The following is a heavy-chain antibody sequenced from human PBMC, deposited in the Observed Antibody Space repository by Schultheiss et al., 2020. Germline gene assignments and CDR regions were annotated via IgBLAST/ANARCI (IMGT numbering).Heavy chain of an antibody. D-gene: IGHD4-17*01. CDR1: GFTFSSYG. Sequence: GGSLRLSCAASGFTFSSYGMHWVRQAPDRGLEWVAIISFDGYSEYYANSVEGRFTISRDNFKNTVSLQMNSLRTEDTGVYYCARGTGTTVTGPWGQGTLVTVSS. J-gene: IGHJ5*02. V-gene: IGHV3-30*19. CDR3: ARGTGTTVTGP. CDR2: ISFDGYSE.